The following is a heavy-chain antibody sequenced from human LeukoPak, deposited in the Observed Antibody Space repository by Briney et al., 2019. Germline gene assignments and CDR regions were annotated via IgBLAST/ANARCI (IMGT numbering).Heavy chain of an antibody. Sequence: PSETLSLTCTVSGGSISSYYWSWIRQPPGKGLEWIGYIYYSGSTNYNPSLKSRVTISVDTSKNQFSLKLSSVTAADTAVYYCARHSGSGGSSSHLDYWGQGTLVTVSS. J-gene: IGHJ4*02. CDR1: GGSISSYY. CDR3: ARHSGSGGSSSHLDY. CDR2: IYYSGST. D-gene: IGHD2-15*01. V-gene: IGHV4-59*08.